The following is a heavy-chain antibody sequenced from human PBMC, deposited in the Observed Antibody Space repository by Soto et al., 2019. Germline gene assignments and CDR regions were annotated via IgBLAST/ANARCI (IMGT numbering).Heavy chain of an antibody. Sequence: LSLTCAVYGGSFSGYYWGWIRQPPGKGLEWIGEINHSGSTNYNPSLKSRVTISVDTSKNQFSLKLSSVTAADTAVYYCARVRAIFGVVTHPFDYWGQGTLVTVSS. CDR2: INHSGST. CDR1: GGSFSGYY. V-gene: IGHV4-34*01. J-gene: IGHJ4*02. CDR3: ARVRAIFGVVTHPFDY. D-gene: IGHD3-3*01.